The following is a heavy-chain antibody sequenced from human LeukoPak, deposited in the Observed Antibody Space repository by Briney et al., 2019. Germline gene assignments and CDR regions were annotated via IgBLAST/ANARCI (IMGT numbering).Heavy chain of an antibody. CDR2: INPNSGGT. Sequence: ASVKVSCRASGYTFTGYYMHWVRQAPGQGLEWMGWINPNSGGTNYAQKFQGRVTMTRDTSISTAYMELSRLRSDDTAVYYCARDHADFWRGSYNWFDPWGQGNLVTVSS. D-gene: IGHD3-3*01. V-gene: IGHV1-2*02. CDR1: GYTFTGYY. CDR3: ARDHADFWRGSYNWFDP. J-gene: IGHJ5*02.